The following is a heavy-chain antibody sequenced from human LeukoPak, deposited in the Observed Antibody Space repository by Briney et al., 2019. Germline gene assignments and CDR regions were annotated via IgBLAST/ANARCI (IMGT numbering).Heavy chain of an antibody. CDR2: INSDGSST. CDR1: GFTFSSYW. Sequence: GGSLRLSCAASGFTFSSYWMHWVRQAPGKGLVWVSRINSDGSSTSYADSVKGPFTISRDNAKNTLYLQMNSLRAEDTAVYYCARGGRYSYGPFDYWGQGTLVTVSS. V-gene: IGHV3-74*01. J-gene: IGHJ4*02. CDR3: ARGGRYSYGPFDY. D-gene: IGHD5-18*01.